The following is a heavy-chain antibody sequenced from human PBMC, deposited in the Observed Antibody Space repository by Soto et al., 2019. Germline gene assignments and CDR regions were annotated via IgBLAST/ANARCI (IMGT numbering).Heavy chain of an antibody. CDR3: TRSIGSGGVIGGFDY. CDR1: GGTFNTYA. CDR2: ILPMFDRP. Sequence: QVQLVQSETEVKKPGSAVRVSCKASGGTFNTYAMNWVRQAPGQGLEWMGGILPMFDRPRYAQKFQGRVTITVDEPTTTVYMELSSLRSDDTAVYYCTRSIGSGGVIGGFDYWGQGTLVTVSS. J-gene: IGHJ4*02. D-gene: IGHD3-16*02. V-gene: IGHV1-69*01.